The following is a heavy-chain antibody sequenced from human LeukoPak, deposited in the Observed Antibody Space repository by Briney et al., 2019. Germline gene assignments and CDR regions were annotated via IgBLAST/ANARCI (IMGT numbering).Heavy chain of an antibody. CDR1: GGSISSYY. CDR3: ARVGEGGSYYQHFDY. D-gene: IGHD1-26*01. Sequence: SETLSLTCTVSGGSISSYYWSWIRQPPGKGLEWIGYIYYSGSTNYNPSLKSRVTISVDTSKNQFSLKLSSVTAADTAVYYCARVGEGGSYYQHFDYWGQGTLVTVSS. V-gene: IGHV4-59*01. J-gene: IGHJ4*02. CDR2: IYYSGST.